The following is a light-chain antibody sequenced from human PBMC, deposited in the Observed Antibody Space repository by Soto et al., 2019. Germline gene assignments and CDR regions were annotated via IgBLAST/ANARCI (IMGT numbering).Light chain of an antibody. CDR2: CNS. CDR1: SSNIGAGYD. V-gene: IGLV1-40*01. CDR3: QSYDSSLSGSVV. J-gene: IGLJ2*01. Sequence: QSVLTQPPSVSGAPGQRVTISCTWSSSNIGAGYDVHWYQQLPGTAPKPLIYCNSNRPSGVPDRFSGSKSGTSASLAITGLEAEDEADYYCQSYDSSLSGSVVFGGGTKLTV.